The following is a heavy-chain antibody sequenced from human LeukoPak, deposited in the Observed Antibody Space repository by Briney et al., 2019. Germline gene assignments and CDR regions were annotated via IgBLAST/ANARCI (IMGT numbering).Heavy chain of an antibody. CDR2: IIPIVERA. CDR1: GGTFSNYA. V-gene: IGHV1-69*11. J-gene: IGHJ3*02. CDR3: ARWYYDSSGYHDAFDI. Sequence: GASVKVSCKASGGTFSNYAFSWVRQAPGQGLEWMGRIIPIVERADYAQKFHGRVTITADESKRTAFIELSSMRYEDTAVYYCARWYYDSSGYHDAFDIWGQGTMVTVSS. D-gene: IGHD3-22*01.